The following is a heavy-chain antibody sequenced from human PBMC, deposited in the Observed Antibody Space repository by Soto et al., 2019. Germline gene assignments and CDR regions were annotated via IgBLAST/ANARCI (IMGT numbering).Heavy chain of an antibody. Sequence: GGSLRLSCAASGFTFSSYWMSWVRQAPGKGLEWVANIKQDGSEKYYVDSVKGRFTISRDNAKNSLYLQMNSLRAEDTAVYYCARELSVSLAYYFDYWGQGTLVTVSS. CDR3: ARELSVSLAYYFDY. CDR2: IKQDGSEK. V-gene: IGHV3-7*01. CDR1: GFTFSSYW. J-gene: IGHJ4*02. D-gene: IGHD3-16*02.